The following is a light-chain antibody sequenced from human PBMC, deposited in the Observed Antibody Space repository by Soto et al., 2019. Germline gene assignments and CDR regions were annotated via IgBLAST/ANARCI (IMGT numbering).Light chain of an antibody. CDR2: DAS. CDR1: HSISRS. CDR3: PNYNRWTRGN. J-gene: IGKJ2*01. Sequence: IFLTQSPAILSVSPGERCTVSCRASHSISRSLAWYQQKPGQAPRLLISDASTKATGIPERFSGSASGTELTINISSMESEAFELYYCPNYNRWTRGNFGQGTKVDIK. V-gene: IGKV3-15*01.